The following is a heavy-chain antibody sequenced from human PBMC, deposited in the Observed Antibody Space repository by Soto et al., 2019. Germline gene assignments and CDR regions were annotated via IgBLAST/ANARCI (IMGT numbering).Heavy chain of an antibody. V-gene: IGHV1-18*01. CDR1: GYTFTSYG. CDR3: ARDDSSGYSLFAY. CDR2: ISAYNGNT. J-gene: IGHJ4*02. D-gene: IGHD3-22*01. Sequence: GASVKVSCKASGYTFTSYGISWVRQAPGQGLEWMGWISAYNGNTNYAQKLQGRVTMTKDTSTSTAYMELRRLRSDDKAVYYCARDDSSGYSLFAYWGQGTMVTVSS.